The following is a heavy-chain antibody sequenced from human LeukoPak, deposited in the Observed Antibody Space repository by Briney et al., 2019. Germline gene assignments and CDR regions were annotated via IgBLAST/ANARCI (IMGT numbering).Heavy chain of an antibody. D-gene: IGHD3-22*01. V-gene: IGHV4-30-4*08. J-gene: IGHJ4*02. CDR3: ARGRYDTSGQWRGYFDY. CDR1: GGSISSGDYY. CDR2: IYYSGST. Sequence: PSETLSLTCTVSGGSISSGDYYWSWIRQPPGKGLEWIGYIYYSGSTYYNPSLKSRVTISVDTSKNQFSLKLSSVTAADTAVYYCARGRYDTSGQWRGYFDYWGQGTLVTVSS.